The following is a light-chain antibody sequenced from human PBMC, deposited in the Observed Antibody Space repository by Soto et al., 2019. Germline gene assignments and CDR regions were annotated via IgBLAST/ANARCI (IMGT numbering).Light chain of an antibody. V-gene: IGKV1-39*01. CDR3: QQSYSTPFT. CDR1: QSISSY. J-gene: IGKJ3*01. Sequence: DIQMTQSPSSLSASVGDRVTITCRASQSISSYLNWYQQRPGKAPNLLIYAASSLQSGVPSRFSGSGSVTDFTLTISSLQPEDFATYYCQQSYSTPFTFGPGTKVDIK. CDR2: AAS.